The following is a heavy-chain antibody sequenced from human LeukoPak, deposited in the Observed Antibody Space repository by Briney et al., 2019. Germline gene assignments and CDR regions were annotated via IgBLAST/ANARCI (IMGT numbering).Heavy chain of an antibody. V-gene: IGHV3-7*04. J-gene: IGHJ6*02. Sequence: GGSLRLSCAASGFTFSSFWMSWVRQAPGKGLEWMANIKQDGSERNYVGSVKGRFTLSRDNSKNTLYLQMNSLGAEDTAVYFCARGGGLDVWGQGATVTVSS. CDR3: ARGGGLDV. CDR2: IKQDGSER. CDR1: GFTFSSFW.